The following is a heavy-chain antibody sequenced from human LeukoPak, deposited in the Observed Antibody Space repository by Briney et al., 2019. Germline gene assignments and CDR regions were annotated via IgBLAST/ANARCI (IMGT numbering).Heavy chain of an antibody. V-gene: IGHV3-7*01. CDR1: GFTFSSHW. J-gene: IGHJ3*02. CDR2: INQEGSER. D-gene: IGHD6-13*01. Sequence: SGGSLRLSCAASGFTFSSHWMTWVRQAPGKGLEWVANINQEGSERYYVDSVKGRFTISRDNAKNSLYLQMNRLRAEDTAVYYCARDSEYSSSFAFDIWGQGTMVTVSS. CDR3: ARDSEYSSSFAFDI.